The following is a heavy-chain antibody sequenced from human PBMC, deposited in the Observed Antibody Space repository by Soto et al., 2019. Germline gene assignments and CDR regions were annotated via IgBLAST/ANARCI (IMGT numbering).Heavy chain of an antibody. CDR3: SRFSGGNSYSVFDK. CDR1: GFAFSGYG. V-gene: IGHV3-30*03. CDR2: ISFDGSNQ. Sequence: GGSLRLSCEASGFAFSGYGMNWVRQAPGKGLEWVATISFDGSNQDYAASVKGRFTISRDNSKRALYLQLSSLSAEDTAVYYCSRFSGGNSYSVFDKWVQGTLVTISS. D-gene: IGHD4-4*01. J-gene: IGHJ3*02.